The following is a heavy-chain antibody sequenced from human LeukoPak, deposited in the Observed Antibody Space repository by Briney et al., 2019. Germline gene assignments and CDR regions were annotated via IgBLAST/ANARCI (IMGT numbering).Heavy chain of an antibody. CDR2: TYYRSRLYN. V-gene: IGHV6-1*01. D-gene: IGHD3-22*01. CDR1: GDSFSSNSAA. Sequence: SQTLSLTCALSGDSFSSNSAAWHWIRQSPSRGLEWLGRTYYRSRLYNDYVVSVRSPITINPDTAKNQFSLHLNSVTPEDTAVYYCAREDTTGYYSAFDYWGQGTLVTVSS. CDR3: AREDTTGYYSAFDY. J-gene: IGHJ4*02.